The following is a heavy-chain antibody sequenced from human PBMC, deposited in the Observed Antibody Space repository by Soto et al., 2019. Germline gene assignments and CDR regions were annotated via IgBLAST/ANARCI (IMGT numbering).Heavy chain of an antibody. J-gene: IGHJ4*02. CDR2: ISYDGSNK. Sequence: QVQLVESGGGVVQPGRSLRLSCAASGFTFSSYGMHWVRQAPGKGLEWVAVISYDGSNKYFADSVKGRFTISRDNSKNTLYLQMNSLRAEDTAVYYGAKGYGDPMYYFDYWGQGTLVTVSS. CDR1: GFTFSSYG. D-gene: IGHD4-17*01. V-gene: IGHV3-30*18. CDR3: AKGYGDPMYYFDY.